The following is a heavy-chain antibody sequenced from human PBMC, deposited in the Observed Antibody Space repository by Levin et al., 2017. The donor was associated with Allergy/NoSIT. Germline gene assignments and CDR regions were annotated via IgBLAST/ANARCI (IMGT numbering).Heavy chain of an antibody. D-gene: IGHD6-19*01. V-gene: IGHV3-13*01. J-gene: IGHJ6*02. CDR2: IVSGGDT. CDR3: ARYTSGWLKGMDV. CDR1: GFAFSNYD. Sequence: PGGSLRLSCAASGFAFSNYDMHWVRQPTGKGLEWVSGIVSGGDTYYAASVKGRFTISRDNAKHSMYLQMNNVRAGDTAVYYCARYTSGWLKGMDVWGQGTTVTVSS.